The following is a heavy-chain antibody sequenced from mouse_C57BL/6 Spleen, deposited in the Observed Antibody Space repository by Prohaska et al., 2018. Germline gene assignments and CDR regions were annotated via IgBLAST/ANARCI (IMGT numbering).Heavy chain of an antibody. V-gene: IGHV1-26*01. CDR3: ARWGAIWGAY. J-gene: IGHJ3*01. Sequence: VQLQQSGPELVKPGASVKISCKASGYTFTDYYMNWVKQSHGKSLEWIGDINPNNGGTSYNQKFKGKATLTVDKSSSTAYMERRSLTSEDPAVYYCARWGAIWGAYWGQGTLVTVSA. D-gene: IGHD4-1*01. CDR1: GYTFTDYY. CDR2: INPNNGGT.